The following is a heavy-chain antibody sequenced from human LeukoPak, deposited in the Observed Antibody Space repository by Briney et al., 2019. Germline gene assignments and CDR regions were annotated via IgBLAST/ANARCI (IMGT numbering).Heavy chain of an antibody. CDR3: ARSTGTNPVDY. J-gene: IGHJ4*02. V-gene: IGHV4-39*01. Sequence: SETLSLTCTVSGGSISSSSYYWGWTRQPPGKGLEWIGSIYYSGSTYYNPSLKSRVTISVDTSKNQFSLKLSSVTAADTAVYYCARSTGTNPVDYWGQGTLVTVSS. CDR1: GGSISSSSYY. D-gene: IGHD1/OR15-1a*01. CDR2: IYYSGST.